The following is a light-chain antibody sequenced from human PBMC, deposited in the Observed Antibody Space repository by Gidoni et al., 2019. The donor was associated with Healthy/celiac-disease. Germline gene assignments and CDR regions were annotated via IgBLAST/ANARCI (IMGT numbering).Light chain of an antibody. CDR1: QSVSSN. CDR2: GAS. V-gene: IGKV3-15*01. CDR3: QQYNNPPCS. Sequence: PATLSVSPGERATLSCRASQSVSSNLAWYQQKPGQAPRLLIYGASTRATGIPARFSGSGSGTEFTLTISSLQSEDFAVYYCQQYNNPPCSFGQGTKLEIK. J-gene: IGKJ2*04.